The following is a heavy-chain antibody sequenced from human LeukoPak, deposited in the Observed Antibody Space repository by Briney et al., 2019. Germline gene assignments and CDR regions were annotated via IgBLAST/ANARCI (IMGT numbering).Heavy chain of an antibody. Sequence: GGSLRLSCGASGFTFSSYSMNWVRQAPGKGLEWVSSISSSSSYIYYADSVKGRFTISRDNAKNSLYLQMNSLRAEDTAVYYCARDRWAAGKLIVTGANWFDPWGQGTLVTVSS. J-gene: IGHJ5*02. CDR1: GFTFSSYS. CDR2: ISSSSSYI. V-gene: IGHV3-21*01. CDR3: ARDRWAAGKLIVTGANWFDP. D-gene: IGHD6-13*01.